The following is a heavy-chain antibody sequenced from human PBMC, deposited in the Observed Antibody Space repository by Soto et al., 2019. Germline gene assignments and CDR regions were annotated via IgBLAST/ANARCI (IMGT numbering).Heavy chain of an antibody. CDR3: ARVGDYAAKD. J-gene: IGHJ1*01. Sequence: GGSLRLSCADSGFTVSSNYMSWVRQAPGMGLEWVSIIYSGGSTYYAESVKGRFTISRDNSKNTLYLQMNSLRAEDSAVYYCARVGDYAAKDWGQGTLVTVSS. V-gene: IGHV3-53*01. D-gene: IGHD4-17*01. CDR2: IYSGGST. CDR1: GFTVSSNY.